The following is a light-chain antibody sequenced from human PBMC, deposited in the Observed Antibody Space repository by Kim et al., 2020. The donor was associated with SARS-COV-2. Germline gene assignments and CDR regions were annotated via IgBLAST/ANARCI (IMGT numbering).Light chain of an antibody. Sequence: QSDLTQPASVSGSPGQSITISCTGTSSDVGNYNLVSWYQQHPGKAPKLMIYEVSKRPSGVSNRFSGSKSGNTASLTISGLQAEDEADYYCCSYAGSSTPYVFGTGTKVTVL. CDR1: SSDVGNYNL. CDR3: CSYAGSSTPYV. CDR2: EVS. V-gene: IGLV2-23*02. J-gene: IGLJ1*01.